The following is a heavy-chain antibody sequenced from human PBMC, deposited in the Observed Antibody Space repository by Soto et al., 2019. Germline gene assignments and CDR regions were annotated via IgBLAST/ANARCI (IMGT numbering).Heavy chain of an antibody. CDR3: ARRDSGCFYLFFDY. Sequence: SVKVSCKASVCILSSNHMHWVRQAPAQGLEWVGGTDSGTGPGNHAQKFQGRLTVTADKSTSTVYMELTNLPSEDTAVYYCARRDSGCFYLFFDYWGQGTLVTVSS. CDR2: TDSGTGPG. D-gene: IGHD3-22*01. J-gene: IGHJ4*02. CDR1: VCILSSNH. V-gene: IGHV1-69*06.